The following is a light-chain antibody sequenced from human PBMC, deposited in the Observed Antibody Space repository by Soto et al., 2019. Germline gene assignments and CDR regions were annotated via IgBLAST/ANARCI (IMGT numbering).Light chain of an antibody. CDR3: QQYGSSPTT. J-gene: IGKJ1*01. Sequence: EIVLTQSPGNLSLSPGERATLSCRARQSVSSSYLAWYQQKPGQAPRLLIYGASSRATGIPDRFSGSGSGTDFTLTISILEPEDFAVYYCQQYGSSPTTCGQGTKVEIK. CDR1: QSVSSSY. CDR2: GAS. V-gene: IGKV3-20*01.